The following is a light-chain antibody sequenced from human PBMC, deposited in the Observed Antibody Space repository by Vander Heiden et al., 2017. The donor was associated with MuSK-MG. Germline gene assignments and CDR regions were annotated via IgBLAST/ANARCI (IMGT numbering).Light chain of an antibody. CDR2: YKSDSDK. CDR3: MNWHSSVGV. J-gene: IGLJ2*01. CDR1: SGINLRIYR. Sequence: QAVLTQPASLPSSHGASASLTRPLRSGINLRIYRIYWYQQKPGSPPQYLLRYKSDSDKQQGSGVPSRFSGSKDASANAGILLISGLQSEDEADYYCMNWHSSVGVFGGGTKLTVL. V-gene: IGLV5-45*01.